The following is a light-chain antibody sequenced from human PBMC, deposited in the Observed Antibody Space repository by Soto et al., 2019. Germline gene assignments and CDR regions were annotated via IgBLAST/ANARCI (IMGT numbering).Light chain of an antibody. CDR3: QQSYNTPRT. J-gene: IGKJ1*01. CDR2: LAS. V-gene: IGKV1-39*01. CDR1: QGINNF. Sequence: DIQMTQPPSSLSASVGDRVTITCRASQGINNFLNWYQQKPGKAPQLLIHLASSLQSGVPSRFSGSGSGTDFTLTINSLQPEDFATYYCQQSYNTPRTFGQGTKVDIK.